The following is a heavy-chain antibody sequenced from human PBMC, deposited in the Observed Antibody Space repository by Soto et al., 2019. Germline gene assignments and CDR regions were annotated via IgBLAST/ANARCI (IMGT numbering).Heavy chain of an antibody. Sequence: VASVKVSCKASGYTFTSYAMHWVRQAPGQRLEWMGWINAGNGNTKYSQKFQGRVTITRDTSASTAYMELSSLRPEDTAVYYCAREGLVDTAMVLDYWGQGTLVTVSS. D-gene: IGHD5-18*01. CDR2: INAGNGNT. V-gene: IGHV1-3*01. CDR3: AREGLVDTAMVLDY. J-gene: IGHJ4*02. CDR1: GYTFTSYA.